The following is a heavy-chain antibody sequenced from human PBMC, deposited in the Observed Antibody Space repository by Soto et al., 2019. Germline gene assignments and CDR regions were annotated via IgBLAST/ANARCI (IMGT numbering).Heavy chain of an antibody. V-gene: IGHV3-30*03. J-gene: IGHJ6*02. Sequence: GGSLRLSCAASGFTFSSYGMHWVRQAPGKGLEWVAVISYDGSNKYYADSVKGRFTISRDNSKNTLYLQMNSLRVDDTAVYFCALLAAAGTAGVDVWGQGTTVTVSS. D-gene: IGHD6-13*01. CDR1: GFTFSSYG. CDR2: ISYDGSNK. CDR3: ALLAAAGTAGVDV.